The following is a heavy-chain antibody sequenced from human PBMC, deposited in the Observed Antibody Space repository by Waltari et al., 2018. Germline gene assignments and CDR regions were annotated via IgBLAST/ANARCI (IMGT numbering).Heavy chain of an antibody. Sequence: EVQLVESGGGLVKPGGYLRLSCAAPESSFSLYIMNWVRQAPGKGLEWVGSISSTGKNIFYADSVKGRFTISRDDTKNSLYLQMSSLRVEDTAMYFCASVGSSWYFDYWGQGAPVTVSS. CDR2: ISSTGKNI. V-gene: IGHV3-21*01. CDR3: ASVGSSWYFDY. J-gene: IGHJ4*02. CDR1: ESSFSLYI. D-gene: IGHD6-13*01.